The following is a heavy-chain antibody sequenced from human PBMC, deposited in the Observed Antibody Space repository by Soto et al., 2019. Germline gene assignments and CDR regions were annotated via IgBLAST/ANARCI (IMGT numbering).Heavy chain of an antibody. CDR3: AREHLDCSSTSCYDGGGYYYGMDV. CDR2: IYYSGST. CDR1: GGSISSGDYY. V-gene: IGHV4-30-4*01. Sequence: PSETLSLTCTVSGGSISSGDYYWSWIRQPPGKGLEWIGYIYYSGSTYYNPSLKSRVTISVDTSKSQFSLKLSSVTAAGTAVYYCAREHLDCSSTSCYDGGGYYYGMDVWGQGTTVTVSS. D-gene: IGHD2-2*01. J-gene: IGHJ6*02.